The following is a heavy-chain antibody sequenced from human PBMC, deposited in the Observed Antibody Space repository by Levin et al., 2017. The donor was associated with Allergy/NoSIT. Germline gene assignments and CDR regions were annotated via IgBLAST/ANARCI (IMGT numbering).Heavy chain of an antibody. Sequence: TGGSLRLSCAASGFTFSSYWMHWVRQAPGKGLVWVSRINSDGSSTSYADSVKGRFTISRDNAKNTLYLQMNSLRAEDTAVYYCARGSTSRGIITMVRGVMGYWGQGTLVTVSS. CDR3: ARGSTSRGIITMVRGVMGY. D-gene: IGHD3-10*01. CDR1: GFTFSSYW. J-gene: IGHJ4*02. V-gene: IGHV3-74*01. CDR2: INSDGSST.